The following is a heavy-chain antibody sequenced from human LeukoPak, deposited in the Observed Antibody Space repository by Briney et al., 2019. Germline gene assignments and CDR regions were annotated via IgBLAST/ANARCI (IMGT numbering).Heavy chain of an antibody. D-gene: IGHD3-10*02. J-gene: IGHJ6*04. V-gene: IGHV3-23*01. Sequence: GGSLRLSCAASGFTFNNYAMTWVRQAPGKGLEWVSAIDARGDDTFYADFVRGRFTVSRDNVKNMVHLQMNSLRAEDSAFYYCAKSLRYFYVVDVWGRGTTVTVSS. CDR3: AKSLRYFYVVDV. CDR2: IDARGDDT. CDR1: GFTFNNYA.